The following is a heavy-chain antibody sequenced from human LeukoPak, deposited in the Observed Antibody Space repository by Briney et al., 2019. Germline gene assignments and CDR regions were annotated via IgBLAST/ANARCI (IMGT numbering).Heavy chain of an antibody. CDR2: ISSSSSYI. CDR3: ARGYDILTGPNFDY. D-gene: IGHD3-9*01. Sequence: GGSLRLSCAASGFTFSTYSMNWVRQAPGKGLEWVSSISSSSSYIYYADSVKGRFTISRDNAKNSLYLQMNSLRAEDTAVYYCARGYDILTGPNFDYWGQGTLVTVSS. J-gene: IGHJ4*02. CDR1: GFTFSTYS. V-gene: IGHV3-21*01.